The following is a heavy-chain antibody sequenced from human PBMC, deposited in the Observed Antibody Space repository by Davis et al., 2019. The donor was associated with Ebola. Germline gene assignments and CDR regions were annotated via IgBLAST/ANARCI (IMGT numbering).Heavy chain of an antibody. V-gene: IGHV1-18*01. CDR3: AGSLHPYENYYYYYGMDV. CDR1: GYTFTSYG. J-gene: IGHJ6*02. D-gene: IGHD5-12*01. CDR2: ISAYNGNT. Sequence: AASVKVSCKASGYTFTSYGISWVRQAPGQGLEWIGWISAYNGNTNYAQKFQGRVTMTEDTSTDTAYMELSSLRSEDTAVYYCAGSLHPYENYYYYYGMDVWGQGTTVTVSS.